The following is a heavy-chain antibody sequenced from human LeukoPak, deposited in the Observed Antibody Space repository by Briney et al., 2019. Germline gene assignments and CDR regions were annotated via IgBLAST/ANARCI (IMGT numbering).Heavy chain of an antibody. CDR1: GFTFSDYY. CDR3: ARERQWLVLTYFDY. D-gene: IGHD6-19*01. CDR2: ISSSGSTI. Sequence: GGSLRLSCAASGFTFSDYYMSWIRQAPGKGLEWVSYISSSGSTINYADSVKGRFTISRDNAKNSMYLQMNSLRAEDTAVYYCARERQWLVLTYFDYWGQGTLVTVSS. J-gene: IGHJ4*02. V-gene: IGHV3-11*04.